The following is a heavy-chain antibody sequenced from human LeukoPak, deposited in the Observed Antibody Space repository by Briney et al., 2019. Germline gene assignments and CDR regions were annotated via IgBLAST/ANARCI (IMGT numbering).Heavy chain of an antibody. J-gene: IGHJ4*02. Sequence: SETLSLTCTVSGYSISSGYYWGWIRQPPGKGLEWIGSIYHSGSTYYNPSLKSRVTISVDTSKNQFSLKLSSVTAADTAVYYCARSYCGGDCYPDYWGQGTLVTVSS. V-gene: IGHV4-38-2*02. D-gene: IGHD2-21*02. CDR2: IYHSGST. CDR1: GYSISSGYY. CDR3: ARSYCGGDCYPDY.